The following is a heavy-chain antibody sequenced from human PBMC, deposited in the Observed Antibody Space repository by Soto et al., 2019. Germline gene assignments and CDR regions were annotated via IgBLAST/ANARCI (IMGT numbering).Heavy chain of an antibody. Sequence: SETLSLTCTVSGGSISSGGYYWSWISQHPGKGLEWIGYIYYSGSTYYNPSLKSRVTISVDTSKNQFSLKLSSVTAADTAVYYCASRIAVPRPSGYFQYWGQGTLVTVSS. CDR2: IYYSGST. CDR3: ASRIAVPRPSGYFQY. D-gene: IGHD6-19*01. J-gene: IGHJ4*02. V-gene: IGHV4-31*03. CDR1: GGSISSGGYY.